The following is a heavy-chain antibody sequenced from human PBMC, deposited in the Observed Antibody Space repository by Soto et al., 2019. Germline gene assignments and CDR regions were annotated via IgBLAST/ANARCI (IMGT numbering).Heavy chain of an antibody. D-gene: IGHD3-9*01. CDR2: IYYSGST. CDR1: GGSISSGGYY. Sequence: QVQLQESGPGLVKPSQTLSLTCTVSGGSISSGGYYWSWIRQHPGKGLEWIGYIYYSGSTYYNPSLKSRVTISVDTSKTQFSLKLSSVTAADTAVYYCARGQPSPPYYDILTGYYFIGSFDYWGQGTLVTVSS. J-gene: IGHJ4*02. CDR3: ARGQPSPPYYDILTGYYFIGSFDY. V-gene: IGHV4-31*03.